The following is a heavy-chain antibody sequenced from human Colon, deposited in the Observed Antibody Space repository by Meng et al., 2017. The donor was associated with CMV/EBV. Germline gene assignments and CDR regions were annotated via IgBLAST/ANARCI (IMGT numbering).Heavy chain of an antibody. Sequence: ASVKVSCKASGYRFTSYGIDWVRQAPGQGLEWMGWISVYHGDTAYAQKFQDRVTMTTDTSTSTAYMELWGLTSDDTADYYCARNYCSSVDCNLGDGLNLWGQGTRVTVS. D-gene: IGHD2-2*01. CDR3: ARNYCSSVDCNLGDGLNL. V-gene: IGHV1-18*01. J-gene: IGHJ3*01. CDR1: GYRFTSYG. CDR2: ISVYHGDT.